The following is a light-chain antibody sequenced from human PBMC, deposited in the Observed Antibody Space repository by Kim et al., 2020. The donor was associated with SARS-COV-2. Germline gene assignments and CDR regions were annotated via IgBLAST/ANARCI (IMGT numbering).Light chain of an antibody. J-gene: IGLJ1*01. CDR2: RNN. CDR3: QVWDSNTVI. V-gene: IGLV3-9*01. Sequence: SYELTQPLSVSVALGQTAKISCGGNNIGGKHVHWYQQRPGQAPVTVIYRNNNLPSGIPERFSGSNSGNAATLSISRVHVGDEAVYFCQVWDSNTVIFG. CDR1: NIGGKH.